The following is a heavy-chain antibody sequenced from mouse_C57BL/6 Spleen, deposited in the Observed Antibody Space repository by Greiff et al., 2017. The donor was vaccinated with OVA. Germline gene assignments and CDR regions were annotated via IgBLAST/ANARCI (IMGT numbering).Heavy chain of an antibody. CDR1: GYTFTSYW. V-gene: IGHV1-55*01. J-gene: IGHJ1*03. Sequence: QVQLQQSGAELVKPGASVKMSCKASGYTFTSYWITWVKQRPGQGLEWIGDIYPGSGSTNYNEKFKSKATLTVDTSSSTAYMQLSSLTSEDSAVYYGARGITTVVARYFDVWGTGTTVTVSS. D-gene: IGHD1-1*01. CDR2: IYPGSGST. CDR3: ARGITTVVARYFDV.